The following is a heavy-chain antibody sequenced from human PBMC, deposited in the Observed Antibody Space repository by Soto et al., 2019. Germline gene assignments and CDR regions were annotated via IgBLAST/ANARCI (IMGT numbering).Heavy chain of an antibody. Sequence: SSGDYYWSWIRQPPGKGLEWVGFIRSKAYGGTTEYAASVKGRFTISRDDSKSIAYLQMNSLKTEDTAVYYCTYDSSGYVFAFDIWGQGTMVTVSS. J-gene: IGHJ3*02. CDR3: TYDSSGYVFAFDI. V-gene: IGHV3-49*03. CDR2: IRSKAYGGTT. D-gene: IGHD3-22*01. CDR1: SSGDYY.